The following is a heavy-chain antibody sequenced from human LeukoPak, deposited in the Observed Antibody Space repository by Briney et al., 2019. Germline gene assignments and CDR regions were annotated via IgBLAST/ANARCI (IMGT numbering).Heavy chain of an antibody. D-gene: IGHD6-13*01. J-gene: IGHJ3*02. CDR3: AKDIKSSSWQVNAFDI. CDR1: GFTFSSYG. CDR2: ISYDGSNK. Sequence: GGSLRLSCAASGFTFSSYGMHWVRQAPGKGLEWVAVISYDGSNKYYADSVKGRFTISRDNSKNTLYLQMNSLRAEDTAVYYCAKDIKSSSWQVNAFDIWGQGTMVTVSS. V-gene: IGHV3-30*18.